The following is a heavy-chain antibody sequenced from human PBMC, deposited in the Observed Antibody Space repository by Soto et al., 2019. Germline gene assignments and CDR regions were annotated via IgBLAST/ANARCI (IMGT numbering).Heavy chain of an antibody. CDR2: ISAYNGNT. J-gene: IGHJ4*02. CDR1: GYTFTSYG. Sequence: GASVKVSCKASGYTFTSYGISWVRQAPGRGLEWMGWISAYNGNTNYAQKLQGRVTMTTDTSTSTAYMELRSLRSDDTAVYYCARDIDPNYYDSSGSPHHWGQGTLVPSPQ. CDR3: ARDIDPNYYDSSGSPHH. D-gene: IGHD3-22*01. V-gene: IGHV1-18*01.